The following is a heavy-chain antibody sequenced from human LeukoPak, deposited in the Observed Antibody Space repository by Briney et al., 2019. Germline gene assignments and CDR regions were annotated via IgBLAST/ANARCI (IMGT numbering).Heavy chain of an antibody. CDR1: GGSITSKTYY. Sequence: PSETLSLTCTVSGGSITSKTYYWAWIRQPPGKGLEWIGNIYYNGSTYYTPSLKSRLTISVDASKNQFSLKLSSVAAADTAVYYCARTPPTDFYDSSGYYYEGGDYWGQGTLVTVSS. D-gene: IGHD3-22*01. CDR3: ARTPPTDFYDSSGYYYEGGDY. V-gene: IGHV4-39*01. CDR2: IYYNGST. J-gene: IGHJ4*02.